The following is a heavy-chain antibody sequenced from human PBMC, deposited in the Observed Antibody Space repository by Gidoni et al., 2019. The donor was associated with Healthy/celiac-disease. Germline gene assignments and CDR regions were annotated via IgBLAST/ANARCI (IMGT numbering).Heavy chain of an antibody. CDR1: GGSISSSSYY. V-gene: IGHV4-39*01. CDR2: IYYSGST. D-gene: IGHD6-19*01. J-gene: IGHJ4*02. CDR3: ARLYSSGWGDFPRNFDY. Sequence: QLQLQESGPGLVKPSETLSLTCTVSGGSISSSSYYWGWIRQPPGKGLEWIGSIYYSGSTYYNPSLKSRVTISVDTSKNQFSLKLSSVTAADTAVYYCARLYSSGWGDFPRNFDYWGQGTLVTVSS.